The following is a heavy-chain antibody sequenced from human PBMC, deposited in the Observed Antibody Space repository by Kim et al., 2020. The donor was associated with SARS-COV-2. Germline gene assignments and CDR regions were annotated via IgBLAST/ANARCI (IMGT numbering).Heavy chain of an antibody. Sequence: GGSLRLSCAASGFTFSSYSMNWVRQAPGKGLEWVSSISSSSSYIYYADSVKGRFTISRDNAKNSLYLQMNSLRAEDTAVYYCARDLVGDSSGYYYRGYWGQGTLVTVSS. J-gene: IGHJ4*02. D-gene: IGHD3-22*01. CDR3: ARDLVGDSSGYYYRGY. CDR1: GFTFSSYS. V-gene: IGHV3-21*01. CDR2: ISSSSSYI.